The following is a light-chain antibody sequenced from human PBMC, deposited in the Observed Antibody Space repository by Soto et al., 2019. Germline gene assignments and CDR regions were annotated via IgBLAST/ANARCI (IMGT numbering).Light chain of an antibody. V-gene: IGKV3-20*01. CDR3: QKYCSAPSLYT. Sequence: EIVLTQSPGTLSLSPGERATLSCRASQSVSSSYLAWYQQKPGQAPRILIYWASSRGTGIPDRFSGSGSGKDFTLTIRRLETADFAVYYCQKYCSAPSLYTFGQGTKLEIK. CDR2: WAS. J-gene: IGKJ2*01. CDR1: QSVSSSY.